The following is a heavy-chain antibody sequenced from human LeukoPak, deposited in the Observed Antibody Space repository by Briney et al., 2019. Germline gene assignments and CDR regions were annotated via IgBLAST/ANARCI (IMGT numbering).Heavy chain of an antibody. V-gene: IGHV3-11*01. Sequence: GGSLRLSCAASGFTFSDYYMSWIRQAPGKGLEWVSYISSSGSTIYYADSVKGRFTISRDNAKNSLYLQMNSLGAEDTAVYCCARAPRRSGGSCYYVDYWGQGTLVTVSS. CDR2: ISSSGSTI. D-gene: IGHD2-15*01. CDR3: ARAPRRSGGSCYYVDY. CDR1: GFTFSDYY. J-gene: IGHJ4*02.